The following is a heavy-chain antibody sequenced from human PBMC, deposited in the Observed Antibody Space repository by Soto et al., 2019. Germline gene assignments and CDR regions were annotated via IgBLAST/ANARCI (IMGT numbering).Heavy chain of an antibody. V-gene: IGHV3-15*01. Sequence: EVQLVESGGDLVKPGGSLRLSCAGSGFTFSNAWISWVRQAPGKGLEWVGRIKSKTDGGTTEYAASVQGRFTISRDDAKNTLYLQMNSLKTEDTAVYYCLTDAGGMVTTRWGQGTLVTVSS. CDR1: GFTFSNAW. D-gene: IGHD4-4*01. CDR2: IKSKTDGGTT. CDR3: LTDAGGMVTTR. J-gene: IGHJ4*02.